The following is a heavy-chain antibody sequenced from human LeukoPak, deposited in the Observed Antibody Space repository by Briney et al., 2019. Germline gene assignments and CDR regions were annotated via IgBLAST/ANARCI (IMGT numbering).Heavy chain of an antibody. CDR1: GFASSSYS. CDR2: ISSSSSYI. CDR3: ARPAANYCSGGSCYFDC. J-gene: IGHJ4*02. D-gene: IGHD2-15*01. V-gene: IGHV3-21*01. Sequence: PGGSLRLSCAASGFASSSYSMNWVRHAPGKGLEWVSSISSSSSYIYYADSVKGRFTISRDNAKNSLYLQMNSLRAEDTAVYYCARPAANYCSGGSCYFDCWGQGTLVTVSS.